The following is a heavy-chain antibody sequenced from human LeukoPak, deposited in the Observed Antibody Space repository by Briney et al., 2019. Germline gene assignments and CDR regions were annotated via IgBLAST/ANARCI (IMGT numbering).Heavy chain of an antibody. Sequence: PSETLSLTCTVSGGSISSYYWGWIRQPPGKGLEWIGEITYDGSTNYNPSLKSRVTISVDTSKIQFSLNLSSVTAADTAIYYCARGLASGYPPIPFDYWGQGTQVTVSS. V-gene: IGHV4-34*01. D-gene: IGHD3-3*01. CDR1: GGSISSYY. CDR3: ARGLASGYPPIPFDY. J-gene: IGHJ4*02. CDR2: ITYDGST.